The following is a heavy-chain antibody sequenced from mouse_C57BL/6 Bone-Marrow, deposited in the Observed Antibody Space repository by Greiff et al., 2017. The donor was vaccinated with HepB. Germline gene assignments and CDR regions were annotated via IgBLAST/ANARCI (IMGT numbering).Heavy chain of an antibody. J-gene: IGHJ3*01. Sequence: EVMLVESGGGLVQPGGSLKHSCAASGFTFSDYYMYWVRQTPEKRLEWVAYISNGGGSTYYPDTVKGRFTSSRENAKKTLYLQMSRLKSEDTSMYYCARHDDVYYPASFAYWGQGALVTVSA. CDR3: ARHDDVYYPASFAY. V-gene: IGHV5-12*01. CDR1: GFTFSDYY. D-gene: IGHD2-3*01. CDR2: ISNGGGST.